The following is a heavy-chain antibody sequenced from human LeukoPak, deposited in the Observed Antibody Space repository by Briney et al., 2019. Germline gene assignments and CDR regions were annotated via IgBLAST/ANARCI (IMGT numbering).Heavy chain of an antibody. V-gene: IGHV3-20*04. J-gene: IGHJ6*03. CDR2: INWNGGST. Sequence: GGSLRLSCAASGFTFSDYYMSWIRQAPGKGLEWVSGINWNGGSTGYADSVKGRFTISRDNAKNSLYLQMNSLRAEDTALYYCARDSGFAPMDVWGKGTTVTVSS. D-gene: IGHD5-12*01. CDR3: ARDSGFAPMDV. CDR1: GFTFSDYY.